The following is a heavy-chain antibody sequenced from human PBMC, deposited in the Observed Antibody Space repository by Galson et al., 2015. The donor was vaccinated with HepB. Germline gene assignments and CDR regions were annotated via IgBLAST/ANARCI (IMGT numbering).Heavy chain of an antibody. D-gene: IGHD3-10*01. CDR3: ARDDTRDSLPRYGSGSYYPPYYYYGMDV. CDR1: GGTFSSYA. J-gene: IGHJ6*02. V-gene: IGHV1-69*06. Sequence: CKASGGTFSSYAISWVRQAPGQGLEWMGGIIPIFGTANYAQKFQGRVTITADKSTSTAYMELSSLRSEDTAVYYCARDDTRDSLPRYGSGSYYPPYYYYGMDVWGQGTTVTVSS. CDR2: IIPIFGTA.